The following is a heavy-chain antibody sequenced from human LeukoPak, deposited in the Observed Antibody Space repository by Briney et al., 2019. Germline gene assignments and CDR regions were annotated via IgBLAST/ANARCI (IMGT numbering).Heavy chain of an antibody. CDR2: IYHGGST. D-gene: IGHD3-10*01. V-gene: IGHV4-4*02. CDR1: GFTVSSDY. Sequence: GSLRLSCAASGFTVSSDYMSWVRQPPGMGLEWIGEIYHGGSTNYNPSLKSRVTMSVDRSKNQFSLKLSSVTAADTAVYYCARGEERGSGTVHFDYWGQGTLVTVSS. J-gene: IGHJ4*02. CDR3: ARGEERGSGTVHFDY.